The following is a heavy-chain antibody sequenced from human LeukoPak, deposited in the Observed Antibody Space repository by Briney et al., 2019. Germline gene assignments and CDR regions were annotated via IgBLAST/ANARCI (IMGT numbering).Heavy chain of an antibody. CDR1: GGSFSGYY. CDR2: INHSGST. CDR3: ARGLFNNWNDRGDLAFDI. J-gene: IGHJ3*02. D-gene: IGHD1-20*01. Sequence: SETLSLTCAVYGGSFSGYYWSWIRQPPGKGLEWIGEINHSGSTNYNPSLKSRVTISVDTSKNQFSLKLSSVTAADTAVYYCARGLFNNWNDRGDLAFDIWGQGTMVTVSS. V-gene: IGHV4-34*01.